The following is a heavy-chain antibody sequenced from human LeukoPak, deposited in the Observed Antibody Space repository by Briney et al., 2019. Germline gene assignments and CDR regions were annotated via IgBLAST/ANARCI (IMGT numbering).Heavy chain of an antibody. CDR3: ARQKSYSSGWYHY. CDR1: GYTFTGYY. V-gene: IGHV1-2*02. D-gene: IGHD6-19*01. J-gene: IGHJ4*02. CDR2: INPNSGGT. Sequence: ASVKVSCKASGYTFTGYYMHWVRQAPGQGLEWMGWINPNSGGTNYAQKFQGRVTMTRDTSISTAYMELSRLRSDDTAVYYCARQKSYSSGWYHYWGQGTLATVSS.